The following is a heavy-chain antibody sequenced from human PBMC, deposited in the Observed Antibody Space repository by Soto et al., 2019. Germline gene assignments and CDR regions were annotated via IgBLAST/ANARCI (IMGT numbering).Heavy chain of an antibody. V-gene: IGHV3-23*01. Sequence: EVQLLESGGGLVQPGGSLRLSCAASGFTFSSYAMSWVRQAPGKGLEWVSAISGSGGSTYYADSVKGRFTISRDNSKNTLYLQMNSLRAEETAVYDCAERLDLVGAVVGGEYDAFDIWGQGTMVTVSS. J-gene: IGHJ3*02. CDR3: AERLDLVGAVVGGEYDAFDI. CDR1: GFTFSSYA. D-gene: IGHD1-26*01. CDR2: ISGSGGST.